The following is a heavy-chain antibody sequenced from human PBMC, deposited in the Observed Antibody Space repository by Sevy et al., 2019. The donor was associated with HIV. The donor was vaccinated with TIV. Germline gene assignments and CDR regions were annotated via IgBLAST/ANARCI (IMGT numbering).Heavy chain of an antibody. CDR3: VKAVVNHLFDSCDL. CDR2: ISYDESHK. J-gene: IGHJ3*01. CDR1: GLSFSSYS. Sequence: GGSLRLSCVASGLSFSSYSMNWVRQAPGTGLEWVAVISYDESHKYYTDSLKGRFTISRDNSKNTLFLQMNSLRPEDTVLYYYVKAVVNHLFDSCDLWVQGRGVTVS. D-gene: IGHD3-22*01. V-gene: IGHV3-30*19.